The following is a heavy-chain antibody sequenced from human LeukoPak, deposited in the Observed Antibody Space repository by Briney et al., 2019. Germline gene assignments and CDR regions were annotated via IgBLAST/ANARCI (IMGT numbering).Heavy chain of an antibody. CDR2: IYPGDSNT. CDR1: GYSFISYW. CDR3: ARRDYFGSRGYFYRM. Sequence: GESLKVSCKGSGYSFISYWIGWVRQMPGKGLEWMGIIYPGDSNTRYSPSFQGQVTISADKSISTAYLQWSSLRASDTAMYYCARRDYFGSRGYFYRMWGQGTLVTVSS. V-gene: IGHV5-51*01. J-gene: IGHJ1*01. D-gene: IGHD3-22*01.